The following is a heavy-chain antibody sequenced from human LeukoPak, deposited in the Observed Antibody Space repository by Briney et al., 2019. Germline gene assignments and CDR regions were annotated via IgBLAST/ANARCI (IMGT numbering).Heavy chain of an antibody. CDR2: ISAYSGHT. D-gene: IGHD4-23*01. J-gene: IGHJ4*02. V-gene: IGHV1-18*01. Sequence: ASVKVSCKTSGFTFTTHGINWVRQAPGQGLEWMGWISAYSGHTNYEQSLQGRVTMTRDTSTSTAYMELRSLRSDDTAVYYCARDYDDNSRCFGYWGQGTLVTVPS. CDR1: GFTFTTHG. CDR3: ARDYDDNSRCFGY.